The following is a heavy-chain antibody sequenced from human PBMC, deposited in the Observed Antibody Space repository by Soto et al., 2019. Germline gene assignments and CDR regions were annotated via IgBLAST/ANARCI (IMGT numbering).Heavy chain of an antibody. Sequence: SETLSLTCTVSDDSLTTNKYAWTWIRQNPEKGMEWIGYVYSNGNTRSSPSLQSRVSMSVDTSKSHFSLRLSSVTAADTAVYFCARASYFRPSGSYYFVSWGQGTLVTVSS. V-gene: IGHV4-31*03. J-gene: IGHJ4*02. CDR3: ARASYFRPSGSYYFVS. CDR2: VYSNGNT. D-gene: IGHD3-10*01. CDR1: DDSLTTNKYA.